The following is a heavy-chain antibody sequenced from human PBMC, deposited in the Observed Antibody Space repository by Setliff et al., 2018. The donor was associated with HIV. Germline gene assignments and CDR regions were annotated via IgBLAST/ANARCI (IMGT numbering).Heavy chain of an antibody. J-gene: IGHJ5*02. CDR2: IRSKANSYAT. Sequence: GESLKISCAASGFTFSGAEIHWVRQASGKGLEWVGRIRSKANSYATTYAASVKGRFTISRDDSKNTAYLQMNSLRAEDTAVYYCAKADRGYGRNWFDPWGQGTLVTVSS. CDR3: AKADRGYGRNWFDP. CDR1: GFTFSGAE. V-gene: IGHV3-73*01. D-gene: IGHD4-17*01.